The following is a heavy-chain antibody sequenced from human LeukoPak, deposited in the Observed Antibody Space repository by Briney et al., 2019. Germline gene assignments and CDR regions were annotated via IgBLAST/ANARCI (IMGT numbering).Heavy chain of an antibody. CDR3: AVSLLGLYYFDY. J-gene: IGHJ4*02. CDR1: GGTFSSYA. D-gene: IGHD3/OR15-3a*01. Sequence: GASVKVSCKASGGTFSSYAISWVRQAPGQGPEWMGRIIPIFGIANYAQKFQGRVTITADKSTSTAYMELSSLRSEDTAVYYCAVSLLGLYYFDYWGQGTLVTVSS. V-gene: IGHV1-69*04. CDR2: IIPIFGIA.